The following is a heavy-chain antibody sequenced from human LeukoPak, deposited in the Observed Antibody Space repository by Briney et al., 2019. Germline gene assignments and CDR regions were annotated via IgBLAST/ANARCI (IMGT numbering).Heavy chain of an antibody. J-gene: IGHJ4*02. V-gene: IGHV3-30*02. CDR3: AKNRWGSVATPDS. Sequence: PGGSLRPSCAASGFTFSSYGMHWVRQAPGKGLEWVTFIRYDGSNTYAESVKGRFTISRDNSKNTVYLQMNSLAIEDTAIYYCAKNRWGSVATPDSWGQGTVVTVSS. CDR2: IRYDGSNT. CDR1: GFTFSSYG. D-gene: IGHD5-12*01.